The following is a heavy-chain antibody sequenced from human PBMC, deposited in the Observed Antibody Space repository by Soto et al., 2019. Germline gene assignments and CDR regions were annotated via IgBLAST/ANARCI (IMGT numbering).Heavy chain of an antibody. CDR1: VFTFSSYA. Sequence: GGSLRLSCASSVFTFSSYAMSCVRESPGKGLEWVSAISGSGGSTYYADSVKGRFTISRDNSKNTLYLQMNSLRAEDTAVYYCAKDLGIGTYGSNSGATIDGMDVSGHRNTVTVCS. V-gene: IGHV3-23*01. CDR2: ISGSGGST. J-gene: IGHJ6*02. CDR3: AKDLGIGTYGSNSGATIDGMDV. D-gene: IGHD1-1*01.